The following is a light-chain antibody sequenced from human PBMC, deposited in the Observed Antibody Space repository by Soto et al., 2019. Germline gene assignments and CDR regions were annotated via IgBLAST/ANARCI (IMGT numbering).Light chain of an antibody. Sequence: EIVLTQSPAALSLSPGERATLSCRASQSVSSNLAWHQQKPGQAPRLLIYGASTRATGIPDRFSGNVSGTEFTLTLSSLQSEDFAVYYCQQYNNWPWTFGQGTKVEIK. CDR3: QQYNNWPWT. CDR2: GAS. J-gene: IGKJ1*01. CDR1: QSVSSN. V-gene: IGKV3-15*01.